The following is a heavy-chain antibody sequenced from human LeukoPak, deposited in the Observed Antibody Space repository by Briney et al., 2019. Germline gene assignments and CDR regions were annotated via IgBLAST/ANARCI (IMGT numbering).Heavy chain of an antibody. CDR1: GGSISSSNW. J-gene: IGHJ4*02. CDR3: ASPPYDILTGYSD. CDR2: IYHSGST. Sequence: PSETLSLTCAVSGGSISSSNWWSWVRQPPGKGLEWIGEIYHSGSTNYNPSLKSRVTISVDKSKNQFSLKLSSVTAADTAVYYCASPPYDILTGYSDWGQGTLVTVSS. V-gene: IGHV4-4*02. D-gene: IGHD3-9*01.